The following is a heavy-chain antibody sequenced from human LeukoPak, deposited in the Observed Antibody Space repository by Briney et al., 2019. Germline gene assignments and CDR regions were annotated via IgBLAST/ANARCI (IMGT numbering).Heavy chain of an antibody. CDR3: VRRRSGSYIDY. D-gene: IGHD1-26*01. Sequence: GESLKISFKGSGYSLTTYWIAWVRQMPGKGLEWMGIIYPSDSGTGYSPSFQGQVTISVDKSISTAYLQWSSLKASDTAMYYCVRRRSGSYIDYWGQGTLVTVSS. CDR2: IYPSDSGT. CDR1: GYSLTTYW. V-gene: IGHV5-51*01. J-gene: IGHJ4*02.